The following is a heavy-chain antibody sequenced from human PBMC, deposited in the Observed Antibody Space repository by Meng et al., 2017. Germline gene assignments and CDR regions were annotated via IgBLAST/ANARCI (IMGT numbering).Heavy chain of an antibody. CDR1: GGSISSSSYY. D-gene: IGHD3-16*02. Sequence: QLRGPGPGLVKPSETLSLTCTVSGGSISSSSYYWGWIRQPPGKGLEWIGSIYYSGSTYYNPSLKSRVTISVDTSKNQFSLKLSSVTAADTAVYYCARDYDYVWGSYRSNWFDPWGQGTLVTVSS. CDR3: ARDYDYVWGSYRSNWFDP. CDR2: IYYSGST. J-gene: IGHJ5*02. V-gene: IGHV4-39*07.